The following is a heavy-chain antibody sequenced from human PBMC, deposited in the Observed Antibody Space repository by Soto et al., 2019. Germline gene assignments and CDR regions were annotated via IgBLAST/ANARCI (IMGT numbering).Heavy chain of an antibody. CDR3: ATEYSSSWNIYYYYGMDV. D-gene: IGHD6-13*01. J-gene: IGHJ6*02. CDR1: GYTFTSYG. CDR2: ISAYNGNT. Sequence: ASEKVSCKASGYTFTSYGISWVRQAPGQGLEWMGWISAYNGNTNYAQKLQGRVTMTTDTSTSTAYMELRSLRSDDTAVYYCATEYSSSWNIYYYYGMDVWGQGTTVTVSS. V-gene: IGHV1-18*01.